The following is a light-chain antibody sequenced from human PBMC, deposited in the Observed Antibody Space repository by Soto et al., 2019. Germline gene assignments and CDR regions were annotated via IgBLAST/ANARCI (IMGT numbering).Light chain of an antibody. Sequence: DIQMTQSPSSLSACVGDRVSITCRASQYISTYLNWYQQKPGKAPKLLIYAASNLQSGVPSRFSGSGSGTEFTLTISSLQPEDFATYYCQQPYSTVRTFGQGTKADIK. CDR1: QYISTY. V-gene: IGKV1-39*01. CDR3: QQPYSTVRT. J-gene: IGKJ1*01. CDR2: AAS.